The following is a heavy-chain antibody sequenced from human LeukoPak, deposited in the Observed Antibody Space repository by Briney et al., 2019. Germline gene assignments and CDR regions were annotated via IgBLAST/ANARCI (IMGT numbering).Heavy chain of an antibody. Sequence: PGGSLRLSCAASGFTFNDAWMSWVRQAPGKGLEWVGRIKSKTDGETTDYAAPVKGRFTISRDDSKNTLYLLMNSLKIEDTAVYYCTPLKYYRSPGDQGTLVTVSS. J-gene: IGHJ5*02. CDR3: TPLKYYRSP. V-gene: IGHV3-15*01. CDR1: GFTFNDAW. CDR2: IKSKTDGETT. D-gene: IGHD2/OR15-2a*01.